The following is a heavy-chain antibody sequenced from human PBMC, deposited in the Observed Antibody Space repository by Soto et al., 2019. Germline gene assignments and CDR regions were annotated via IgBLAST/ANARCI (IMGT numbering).Heavy chain of an antibody. V-gene: IGHV4-34*01. J-gene: IGHJ4*02. CDR2: INHSGST. CDR1: GGSFSGYY. Sequence: ETLSLTCAVYGGSFSGYYWSWIRQPPGKGLEWIGEINHSGSTNYNPSLKSRVTISVDTSKNQFSLKLSSVTAADTAVYYCARGRDYIWGSYRYTRTNFAYWGQGSLVTVSS. D-gene: IGHD3-16*02. CDR3: ARGRDYIWGSYRYTRTNFAY.